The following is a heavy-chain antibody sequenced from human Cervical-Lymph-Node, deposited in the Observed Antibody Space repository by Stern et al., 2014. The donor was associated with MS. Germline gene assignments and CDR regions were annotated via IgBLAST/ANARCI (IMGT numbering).Heavy chain of an antibody. CDR1: GGTFSSYE. Sequence: VQLGESGAEVKKPGSSVKVSCKASGGTFSSYEITWVRQAPGQGLEWMGGIIPTFDTPTYAQKFQDRVTISADESTNTAYLELNGLKSDDTAIYFCARAYTYYSNSAGYWGQGTLVTVSS. CDR3: ARAYTYYSNSAGY. CDR2: IIPTFDTP. D-gene: IGHD3-10*01. V-gene: IGHV1-69*01. J-gene: IGHJ4*02.